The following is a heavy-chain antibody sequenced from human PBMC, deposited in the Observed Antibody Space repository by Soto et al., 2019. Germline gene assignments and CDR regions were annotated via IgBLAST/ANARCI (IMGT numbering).Heavy chain of an antibody. CDR2: MNPHSGDT. Sequence: ASVKVSCKASGYTFVNCEINWVRQATGQGLEWLGWMNPHSGDTFYAQNFQGRVTMTRNTSITTAYMELNSLKSEDTAVYYCARQQAMDYWGQGTLVTVSS. CDR1: GYTFVNCE. V-gene: IGHV1-8*01. CDR3: ARQQAMDY. J-gene: IGHJ4*02.